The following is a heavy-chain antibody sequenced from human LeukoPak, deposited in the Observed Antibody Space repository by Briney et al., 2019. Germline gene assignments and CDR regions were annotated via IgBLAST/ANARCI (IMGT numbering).Heavy chain of an antibody. D-gene: IGHD4-17*01. CDR1: GGSFSGYY. CDR3: ARLRVYGDNRRDY. V-gene: IGHV4-34*01. J-gene: IGHJ4*02. Sequence: PSETLSLTCAVYGGSFSGYYWSWIRQPPGKGLEWIGEINHSGSTNYNPSLKSRVTISVDTTKNRFSLKLSSVTAADTAVYYCARLRVYGDNRRDYWGQGTLVTVSS. CDR2: INHSGST.